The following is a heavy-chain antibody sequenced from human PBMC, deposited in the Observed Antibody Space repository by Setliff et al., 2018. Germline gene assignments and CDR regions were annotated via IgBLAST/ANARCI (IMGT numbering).Heavy chain of an antibody. D-gene: IGHD5-18*01. CDR2: IYYSGST. Sequence: SETLSLTCTVSGGSISSSSYYWGWIRQPPGKGLEWIGSIYYSGSTYYNPSLKSRVTISVDTSKNQFSLKLSSVTAADTAVYYCARDFDLEYSYGPNYWYFDLWGRGTLVTVSS. CDR3: ARDFDLEYSYGPNYWYFDL. CDR1: GGSISSSSYY. J-gene: IGHJ2*01. V-gene: IGHV4-39*07.